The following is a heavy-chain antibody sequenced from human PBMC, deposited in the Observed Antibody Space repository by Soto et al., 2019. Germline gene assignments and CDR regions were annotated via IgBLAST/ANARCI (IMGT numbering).Heavy chain of an antibody. CDR1: GGTFSSYA. V-gene: IGHV1-69*13. CDR3: ARRRAIDYRNWFDP. CDR2: IIPIFGTA. J-gene: IGHJ5*02. Sequence: SVKVSCKASGGTFSSYAISWVRQAPGQGLGWMGGIIPIFGTANYAQKFQGRVTITADESTSTAYMELSSLRSEDTAVYYCARRRAIDYRNWFDPWGQGTLVTVSS. D-gene: IGHD4-17*01.